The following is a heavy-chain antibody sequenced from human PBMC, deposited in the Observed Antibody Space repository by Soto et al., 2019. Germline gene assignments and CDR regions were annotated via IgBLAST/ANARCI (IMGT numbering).Heavy chain of an antibody. V-gene: IGHV3-73*01. D-gene: IGHD3-3*01. CDR1: GFTFSGSA. CDR3: TRTNYDFWSGYSRYYYGMDV. CDR2: IRSKANSYAT. Sequence: GGSLRLSCAAAGFTFSGSAMHWVLQASGKGLEWVGRIRSKANSYATAYAASVKGRFTISRDDSKNTAYLQMNSLKTEDTAVYYCTRTNYDFWSGYSRYYYGMDVWGQGTTVTVSS. J-gene: IGHJ6*02.